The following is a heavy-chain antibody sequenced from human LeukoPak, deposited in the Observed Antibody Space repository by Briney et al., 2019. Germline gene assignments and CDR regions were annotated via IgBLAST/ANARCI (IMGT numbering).Heavy chain of an antibody. CDR3: AREGRNADIPTVTRNGGALDI. J-gene: IGHJ3*02. V-gene: IGHV3-7*01. CDR1: GFNFSTFW. D-gene: IGHD2-8*01. CDR2: IRQDGGET. Sequence: GGSLRLSCAASGFNFSTFWMNWVRHVPGKGLEWVANIRQDGGETFYVDSVSGRFTISRDNAKNSLFLQMNSLRVGDTAVYYCAREGRNADIPTVTRNGGALDIWGQGTVLTVSS.